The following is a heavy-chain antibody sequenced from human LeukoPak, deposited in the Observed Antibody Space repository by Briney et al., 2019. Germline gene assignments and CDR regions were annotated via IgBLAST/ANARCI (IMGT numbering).Heavy chain of an antibody. J-gene: IGHJ4*02. Sequence: GGSLRLSCAASKFTFSTYWMSWVRQGPGKGLEWVASIKQDGSEKYYVDSVRGRFTISRDNAKNSLYLQMNSLRAEDTAVYYCAREDYCVTTSCHIPDYWGQGILVTVSS. CDR2: IKQDGSEK. CDR3: AREDYCVTTSCHIPDY. V-gene: IGHV3-7*01. CDR1: KFTFSTYW. D-gene: IGHD2-2*01.